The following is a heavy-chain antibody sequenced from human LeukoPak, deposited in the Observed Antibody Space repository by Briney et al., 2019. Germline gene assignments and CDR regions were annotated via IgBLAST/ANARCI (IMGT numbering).Heavy chain of an antibody. V-gene: IGHV3-30*18. D-gene: IGHD2-15*01. Sequence: GGSLRLSCAASGFTFSSYGMHWVRQAPGRGLEWVAVISYDGSNKYYADSVKGRFTISRDNSRNTLYLQMNSLRAEDTAVYYCAKVGGYCSGGSCYRGNFDYWGQGTLVTVSS. CDR2: ISYDGSNK. CDR1: GFTFSSYG. J-gene: IGHJ4*02. CDR3: AKVGGYCSGGSCYRGNFDY.